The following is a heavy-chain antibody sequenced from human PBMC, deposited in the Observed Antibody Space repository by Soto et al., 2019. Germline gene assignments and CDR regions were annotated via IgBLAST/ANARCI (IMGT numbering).Heavy chain of an antibody. J-gene: IGHJ5*01. CDR1: GGSISSYY. D-gene: IGHD6-13*01. CDR3: ARASSSWYWWFDS. Sequence: ETLSLTCTVSGGSISSYYWSWIRQPPGKGLEWIGYIYYSGSTNYNPSLKSRVTISVDTSKNQFSLKLSSVTAADTAVYYCARASSSWYWWFDSWGQGTLVTVSS. V-gene: IGHV4-59*01. CDR2: IYYSGST.